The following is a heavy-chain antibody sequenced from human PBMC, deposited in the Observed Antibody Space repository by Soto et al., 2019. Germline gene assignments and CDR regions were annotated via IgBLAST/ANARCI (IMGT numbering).Heavy chain of an antibody. CDR1: GFTFSSYA. CDR3: ANASDCSGGSCYSTAAAEYFQH. Sequence: EVQLLESGGGLVQPGGSLRLSCAASGFTFSSYAMSWVRQAPGKGLEWVSAISGSGGSTYYADSVKGRFTISRDNSKNTLYLQMNSLRAEDTAVYYCANASDCSGGSCYSTAAAEYFQHWGQGTLVTVSS. J-gene: IGHJ1*01. D-gene: IGHD2-15*01. CDR2: ISGSGGST. V-gene: IGHV3-23*01.